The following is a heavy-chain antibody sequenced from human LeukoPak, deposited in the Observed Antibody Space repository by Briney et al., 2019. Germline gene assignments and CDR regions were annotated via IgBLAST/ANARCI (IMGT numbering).Heavy chain of an antibody. Sequence: GGSLRLSCAASGFTFSSYDMHWVRQATGKGLEWVSAIGTAGDTYYPGSVKGRFTISRESAKNSLYLQMNSLRAGDTAVYYCARVKQQLVRGYYYYYMDVWGKGTTVTVSS. CDR3: ARVKQQLVRGYYYYYMDV. D-gene: IGHD6-13*01. CDR1: GFTFSSYD. J-gene: IGHJ6*03. CDR2: IGTAGDT. V-gene: IGHV3-13*01.